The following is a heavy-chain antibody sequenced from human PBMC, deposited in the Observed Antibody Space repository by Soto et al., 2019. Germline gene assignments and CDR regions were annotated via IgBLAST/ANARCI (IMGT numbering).Heavy chain of an antibody. J-gene: IGHJ1*01. CDR1: VGSISSGGYY. CDR3: ARGARYCSGGSCHGTEYFQH. D-gene: IGHD2-15*01. CDR2: IYYSGST. Sequence: PSETLSLTCTVSVGSISSGGYYWSWIRQHPGKGLEWIGYIYYSGSTYYNPSLKSRVTISVDTSKNQFSLKLSSVTAADTAVYYCARGARYCSGGSCHGTEYFQHWGQGTLVT. V-gene: IGHV4-31*03.